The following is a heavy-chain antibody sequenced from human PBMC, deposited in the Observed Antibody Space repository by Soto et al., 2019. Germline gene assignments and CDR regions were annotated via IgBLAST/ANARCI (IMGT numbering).Heavy chain of an antibody. Sequence: GGSLRLSCAATGFTCSSYAMSWVRQAPGKGLEWVSAISGSGGSTYYADYVKGRFTISRDNSKNTLYLQMNSLRAEDTAVYYCAKYMSYYDILTGYYNQGFEPWGQGTLVTVSS. CDR2: ISGSGGST. D-gene: IGHD3-9*01. CDR3: AKYMSYYDILTGYYNQGFEP. CDR1: GFTCSSYA. J-gene: IGHJ5*02. V-gene: IGHV3-23*01.